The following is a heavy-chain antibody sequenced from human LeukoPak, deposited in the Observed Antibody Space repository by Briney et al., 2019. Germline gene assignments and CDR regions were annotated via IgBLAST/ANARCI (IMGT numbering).Heavy chain of an antibody. D-gene: IGHD6-19*01. CDR2: ISWNSGSI. J-gene: IGHJ3*02. CDR3: AKDKYSSGWYGAFDI. CDR1: GFTFDDYA. Sequence: GRSLRLSCAASGFTFDDYAMHWVRQAPGKGLEWVSGISWNSGSIGYADSVKGRFTISRDNAKNSLYLQMNSLRAEDVALYYCAKDKYSSGWYGAFDIWGQGTMVTVSS. V-gene: IGHV3-9*03.